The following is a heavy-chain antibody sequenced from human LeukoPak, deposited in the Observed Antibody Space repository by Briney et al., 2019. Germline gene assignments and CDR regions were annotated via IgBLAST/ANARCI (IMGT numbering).Heavy chain of an antibody. CDR3: ARGLGGYDNWFDP. CDR2: MWYEGSNK. J-gene: IGHJ5*02. D-gene: IGHD5-12*01. Sequence: GRSLRLSCAASGLTFSSYGMHWVRQAPGKGLERVAVMWYEGSNKYYVASVKGPFTISRDNSKNTLYLQMNRLRAEHTAVYYCARGLGGYDNWFDPWGQGTLVTVSS. V-gene: IGHV3-33*01. CDR1: GLTFSSYG.